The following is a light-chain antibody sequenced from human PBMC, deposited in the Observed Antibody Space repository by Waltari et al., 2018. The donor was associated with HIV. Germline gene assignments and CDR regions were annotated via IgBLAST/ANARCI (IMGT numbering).Light chain of an antibody. Sequence: DIHMTQSPSTLSAFVGDRVFITCRASQNLNNWLAWYQQKPGEPPKLLIRKASVLEGGVSSRFSGSGSGTEITLIIDSLEPDDFATYYCQQYKTDPSFGPGTRLEMK. CDR2: KAS. CDR1: QNLNNW. J-gene: IGKJ5*01. V-gene: IGKV1-5*03. CDR3: QQYKTDPS.